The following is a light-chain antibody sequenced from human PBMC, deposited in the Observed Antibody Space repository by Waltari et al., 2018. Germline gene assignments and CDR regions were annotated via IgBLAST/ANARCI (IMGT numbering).Light chain of an antibody. V-gene: IGKV4-1*01. CDR1: QSVLYSSNNKNY. CDR2: WEA. CDR3: QQYYSTPRT. J-gene: IGKJ4*01. Sequence: DIVMTQSPDSLAVSLGERATTNCKSSQSVLYSSNNKNYLAWYQQKPGQPPKLRSYWEATRESGVPDRFSGSGSGTDFTLTISSLQAEDVAVYYCQQYYSTPRTFGGGTKVEIK.